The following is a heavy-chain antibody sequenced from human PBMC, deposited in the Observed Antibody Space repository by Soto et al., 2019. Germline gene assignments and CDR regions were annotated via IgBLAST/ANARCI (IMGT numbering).Heavy chain of an antibody. D-gene: IGHD3-22*01. Sequence: ASVKVSCKASGGTFSSYAISWVRQAPGQGLEWMGGIIPIFGTANYAQKFQGRVTITADESTSTAYMELSSLRSEDTAVYYCARDTSALARVIIMIVVVDQLYYSYSGMDVGGKGTRVTFPS. CDR3: ARDTSALARVIIMIVVVDQLYYSYSGMDV. CDR1: GGTFSSYA. J-gene: IGHJ6*04. CDR2: IIPIFGTA. V-gene: IGHV1-69*13.